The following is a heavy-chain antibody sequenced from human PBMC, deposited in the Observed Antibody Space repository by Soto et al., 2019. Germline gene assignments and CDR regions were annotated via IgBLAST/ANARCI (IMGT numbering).Heavy chain of an antibody. CDR1: GFIFSSYC. D-gene: IGHD3-10*01. Sequence: EVQLVESGGDLVQPGGSLRLSCEASGFIFSSYCIHWVRQAPGKGPVWVSRIDSDGSTTNYADSVKGRFSISRNNAKNTLYLEMNSLTSYDTDVYYCTRGVRGARDFDLWGRGTLVTVSS. V-gene: IGHV3-74*01. CDR2: IDSDGSTT. CDR3: TRGVRGARDFDL. J-gene: IGHJ2*01.